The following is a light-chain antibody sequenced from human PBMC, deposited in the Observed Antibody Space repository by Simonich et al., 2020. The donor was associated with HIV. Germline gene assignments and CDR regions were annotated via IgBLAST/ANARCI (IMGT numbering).Light chain of an antibody. CDR3: QAWDSSTVV. CDR2: PNN. Sequence: SYELTQPPSVSVSPGQTASITCNGGNWGVKYACWYQQNPGQSPVLVIYPNNKRPSGIPERFSGSNSGNTTTLTISGTQAMDEADYYCQAWDSSTVVFGGGTKLTVL. J-gene: IGLJ2*01. V-gene: IGLV3-1*01. CDR1: NWGVKY.